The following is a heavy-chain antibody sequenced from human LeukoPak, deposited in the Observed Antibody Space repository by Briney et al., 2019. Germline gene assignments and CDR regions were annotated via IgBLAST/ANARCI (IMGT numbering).Heavy chain of an antibody. CDR1: GGSISSSSYY. V-gene: IGHV4-39*02. Sequence: SETLSLTCTVSGGSISSSSYYWGWIRQPPGKGLEWIGSIYYSGSTYYNPSLKGRVTISVDTSKNQFSLKLSSVTAADTAVYYCAREQYDSSGYSDYWGQGTLVTVSS. CDR2: IYYSGST. J-gene: IGHJ4*02. CDR3: AREQYDSSGYSDY. D-gene: IGHD3-22*01.